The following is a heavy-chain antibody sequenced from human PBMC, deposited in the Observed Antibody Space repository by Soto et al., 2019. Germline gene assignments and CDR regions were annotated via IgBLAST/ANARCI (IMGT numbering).Heavy chain of an antibody. D-gene: IGHD6-19*01. CDR3: ARHGYPGIAVANWFDP. Sequence: QLQLQESGPGLVKPSETLSLTCTVSGGSISSSSYYWGWIRQPPGKGLEWIGSIYYSGSTYYNPSLKSRVTISVDTSKNQFSLKLSSVTAADTAVYYCARHGYPGIAVANWFDPWGQGTLVTVSS. V-gene: IGHV4-39*01. CDR1: GGSISSSSYY. CDR2: IYYSGST. J-gene: IGHJ5*02.